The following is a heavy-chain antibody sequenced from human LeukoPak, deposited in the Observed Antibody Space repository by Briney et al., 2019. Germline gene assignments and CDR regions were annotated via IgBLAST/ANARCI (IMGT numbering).Heavy chain of an antibody. CDR1: GYTFTSYD. D-gene: IGHD6-19*01. Sequence: ASVKVSCKASGYTFTSYDIHWVRQATGQGPEWMGWMNPNSGNTGYAQKFQGRVTMTRNTSISTAYMELSSLRSEDTAVYYCARVKGQWLVHLFDYWGQGTLVTVSS. V-gene: IGHV1-8*01. J-gene: IGHJ4*02. CDR2: MNPNSGNT. CDR3: ARVKGQWLVHLFDY.